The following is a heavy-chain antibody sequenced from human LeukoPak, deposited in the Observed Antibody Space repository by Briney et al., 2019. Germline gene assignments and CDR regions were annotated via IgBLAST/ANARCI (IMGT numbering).Heavy chain of an antibody. CDR1: GGSISSSNW. CDR3: ARSGIAAYATDH. CDR2: IYHSGST. D-gene: IGHD6-13*01. J-gene: IGHJ5*02. V-gene: IGHV4-4*02. Sequence: SETLSLTCAVSGGSISSSNWWSWVRQPPGKGLEWIGEIYHSGSTYYNPSLKSRVTISVDTSKNQLSLKLSSVTAADTAVYYCARSGIAAYATDHWGQGSLVTVSS.